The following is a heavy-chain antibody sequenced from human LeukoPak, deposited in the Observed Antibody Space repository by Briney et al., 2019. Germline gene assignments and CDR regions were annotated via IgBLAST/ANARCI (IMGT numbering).Heavy chain of an antibody. CDR2: IYHSGST. Sequence: SETLSLTCTVSGGSISSGGYYWSWIRQPPGKGLEWIGYIYHSGSTYYNPSLKSRVTISVDRSKNQFTLKLSSVTAADTAVYYCARESSRGDAFDIWGQGTMVTVSS. CDR3: ARESSRGDAFDI. CDR1: GGSISSGGYY. J-gene: IGHJ3*02. D-gene: IGHD6-13*01. V-gene: IGHV4-30-2*01.